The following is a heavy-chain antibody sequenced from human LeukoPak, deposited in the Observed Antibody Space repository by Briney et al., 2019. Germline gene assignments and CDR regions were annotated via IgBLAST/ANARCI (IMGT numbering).Heavy chain of an antibody. CDR2: IYSSGST. Sequence: SETLSLTCTVSGGSISSSNYYWGWIRQTPGKGLEWIGSIYSSGSTYYNPSLKSPFTISVDTSKNQFSLKLSSVTAADTAIYYCASHYDILTGLAYFDYWGQGTLVTVSS. CDR1: GGSISSSNYY. V-gene: IGHV4-39*07. CDR3: ASHYDILTGLAYFDY. J-gene: IGHJ4*02. D-gene: IGHD3-9*01.